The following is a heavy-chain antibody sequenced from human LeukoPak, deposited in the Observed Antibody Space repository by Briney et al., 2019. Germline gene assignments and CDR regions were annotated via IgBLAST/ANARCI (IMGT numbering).Heavy chain of an antibody. CDR1: GFTFSSYW. CDR2: INSDGSST. V-gene: IGHV3-74*01. J-gene: IGHJ6*04. D-gene: IGHD3-10*01. Sequence: GGSLRLSCAASGFTFSSYWMHWVRQAPGKGLVWVSRINSDGSSTSYADSVKGRFTISRDNAKNTLYLQMNSLRAEDTAVYYCARDQNYYGSGSYAPYYYYGMDVWGKGTTATVSS. CDR3: ARDQNYYGSGSYAPYYYYGMDV.